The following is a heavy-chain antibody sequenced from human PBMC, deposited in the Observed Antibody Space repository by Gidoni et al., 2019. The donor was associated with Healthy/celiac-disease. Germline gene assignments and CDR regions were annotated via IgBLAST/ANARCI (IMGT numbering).Heavy chain of an antibody. CDR3: ASLLVLRYFDWSNTDAFDI. Sequence: QVQLVESGGGVVQPGRSLRLSCAASGFTFSSYAMHWVRQAPGKGLEWVAVISYDGSNKYYADSVKGRFTISRDNSKNTLYLQMNSLRAEDTAVYYCASLLVLRYFDWSNTDAFDIWGQGTMVTVSS. J-gene: IGHJ3*02. D-gene: IGHD3-9*01. CDR1: GFTFSSYA. V-gene: IGHV3-30-3*01. CDR2: ISYDGSNK.